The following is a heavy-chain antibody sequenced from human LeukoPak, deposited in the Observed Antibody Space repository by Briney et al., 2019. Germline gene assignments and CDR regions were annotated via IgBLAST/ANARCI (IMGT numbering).Heavy chain of an antibody. Sequence: PGGSLRLSCAASGFTVSSSYISWVRQAPGKGLEWVSVIYSDGSTYYADSVKGRFTISRDNSKNTLYLQMNSLRAEDTAVYYCARDPQSNAFDIWGQGTMVTVSS. J-gene: IGHJ3*02. CDR2: IYSDGST. CDR3: ARDPQSNAFDI. V-gene: IGHV3-66*01. CDR1: GFTVSSSY.